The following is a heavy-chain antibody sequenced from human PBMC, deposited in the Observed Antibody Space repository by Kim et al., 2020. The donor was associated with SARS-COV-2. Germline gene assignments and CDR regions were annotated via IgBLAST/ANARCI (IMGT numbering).Heavy chain of an antibody. CDR2: IIPIFGTA. CDR1: GGTFSSYA. J-gene: IGHJ6*02. D-gene: IGHD3-10*01. CDR3: AINLRELVITMVRGVIRDYYYYGMDV. Sequence: SVKVSCKASGGTFSSYAISWVRQAPGQGLEWMGGIIPIFGTANYAQKFQGRVTITADESTSTAYMELSSLRSEDTAVYYCAINLRELVITMVRGVIRDYYYYGMDVWGQGTTVTVSS. V-gene: IGHV1-69*13.